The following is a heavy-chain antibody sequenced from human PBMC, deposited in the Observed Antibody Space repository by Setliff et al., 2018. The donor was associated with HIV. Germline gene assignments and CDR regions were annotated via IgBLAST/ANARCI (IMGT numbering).Heavy chain of an antibody. D-gene: IGHD2-21*02. CDR1: GGSIDSGSYY. V-gene: IGHV4-61*02. Sequence: PSETLSLTCTVSGGSIDSGSYYWSWIRQPAGKGLEWIGRIYATGSTNYNPSLKSRVTISVDTSKNQFSLKLSSVTAADTAVYYCARFPTVVTAPDFWGRGTLVTVSS. CDR2: IYATGST. J-gene: IGHJ4*02. CDR3: ARFPTVVTAPDF.